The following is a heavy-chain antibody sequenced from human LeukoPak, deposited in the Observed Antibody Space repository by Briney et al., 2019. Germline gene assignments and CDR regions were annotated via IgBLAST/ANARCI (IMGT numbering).Heavy chain of an antibody. CDR1: GGSISSYY. V-gene: IGHV4-59*01. Sequence: SETLSLTCTVSGGSISSYYWSWIRQPPGKGLEWIGYIYYSGSTNYNPSLKSRVTISVDTSKSQFSLKLSSVTAADTAVYYCARGFRGSHPHFDYWGQGTLVTVSS. J-gene: IGHJ4*02. D-gene: IGHD6-13*01. CDR3: ARGFRGSHPHFDY. CDR2: IYYSGST.